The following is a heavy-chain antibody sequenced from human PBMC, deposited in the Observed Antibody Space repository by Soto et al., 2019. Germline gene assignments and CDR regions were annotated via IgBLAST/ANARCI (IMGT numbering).Heavy chain of an antibody. CDR1: GGTFSGTA. CDR3: VRAPHNNRLEFVH. Sequence: QVQLVQSGPEMKKPGSSVKVSCKISGGTFSGTAINWVRQDPGQGHEWVGGIIPVFATTHYPQKLQGRVTITADDSTNTVYLELNRLRSDDAAVYHCVRAPHNNRLEFVHWGQGTRVTVSS. D-gene: IGHD1-1*01. CDR2: IIPVFATT. J-gene: IGHJ4*02. V-gene: IGHV1-69*01.